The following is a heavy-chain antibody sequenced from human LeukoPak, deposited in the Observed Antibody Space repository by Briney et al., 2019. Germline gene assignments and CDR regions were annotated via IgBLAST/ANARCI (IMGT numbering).Heavy chain of an antibody. D-gene: IGHD6-13*01. V-gene: IGHV7-4-1*02. CDR3: ARDSLSSSWYGEVPLGY. CDR1: GYTFTSYG. CDR2: INTNTGNP. Sequence: GASVKVSCKASGYTFTSYGISWVRQAPGQGLEWMGWINTNTGNPTYAQGFTGRFVFSLDTSVSTAYLQISSLKAEDTAVYYCARDSLSSSWYGEVPLGYWGQGTLVTVSS. J-gene: IGHJ4*02.